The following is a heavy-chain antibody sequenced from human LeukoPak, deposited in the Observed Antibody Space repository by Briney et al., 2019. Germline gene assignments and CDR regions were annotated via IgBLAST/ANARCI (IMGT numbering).Heavy chain of an antibody. CDR3: ARLIPGYSLFDY. Sequence: GEPLKISCKGSGYTFTNYWIGWVRQMPGKGLEWMGSIYPSDSDTKYSPSFQGQDTISADKSITTAYLQWSSLKASDSAMYYCARLIPGYSLFDYWGQGTLVTVSS. D-gene: IGHD5-18*01. CDR2: IYPSDSDT. CDR1: GYTFTNYW. V-gene: IGHV5-51*01. J-gene: IGHJ4*02.